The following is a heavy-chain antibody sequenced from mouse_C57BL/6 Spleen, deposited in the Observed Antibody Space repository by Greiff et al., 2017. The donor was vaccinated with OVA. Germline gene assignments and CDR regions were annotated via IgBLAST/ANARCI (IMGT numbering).Heavy chain of an antibody. J-gene: IGHJ2*01. Sequence: EVQLQQSGPELVKPGASVKLSCTASGFNFNDYYMHWVKQRPEQGLEWIGRIDPEDGDTKYAPKFKGKATMTVDTSSITAYLQLSSLTSEDTAVDYCARGDYGSSFDYWGQGTTLTVSS. CDR2: IDPEDGDT. CDR3: ARGDYGSSFDY. D-gene: IGHD1-1*01. V-gene: IGHV14-2*01. CDR1: GFNFNDYY.